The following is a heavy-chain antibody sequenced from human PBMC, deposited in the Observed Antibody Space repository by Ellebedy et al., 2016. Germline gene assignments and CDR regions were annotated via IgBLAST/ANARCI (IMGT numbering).Heavy chain of an antibody. CDR1: GFTVSSNY. CDR3: TRDHYGDYVEINYFDH. J-gene: IGHJ4*02. CDR2: IYSGGST. D-gene: IGHD4-17*01. Sequence: GESLKISCAASGFTVSSNYMSWVRQAPGKGLEWVSVIYSGGSTYYADSVKGRFTISRHNSKNTLYLQMNSLRGEDTAVYYCTRDHYGDYVEINYFDHWGQGTLVTVSS. V-gene: IGHV3-53*04.